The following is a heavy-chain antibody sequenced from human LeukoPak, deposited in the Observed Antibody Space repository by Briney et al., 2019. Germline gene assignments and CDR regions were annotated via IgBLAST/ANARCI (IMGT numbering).Heavy chain of an antibody. D-gene: IGHD5-12*01. Sequence: PSETLSLTCTVSGGSISSSSYYWAWIRQPPGKGLEWIGSIYYSGRTFYNPSLKSRLTISADTSKNQFPLKLTSVNAADTAVYYCARRDIVATIDYWGQGTLVTVSS. CDR3: ARRDIVATIDY. V-gene: IGHV4-39*01. CDR2: IYYSGRT. J-gene: IGHJ4*02. CDR1: GGSISSSSYY.